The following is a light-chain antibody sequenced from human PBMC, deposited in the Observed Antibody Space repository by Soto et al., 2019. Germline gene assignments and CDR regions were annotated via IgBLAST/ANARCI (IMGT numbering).Light chain of an antibody. CDR1: QGIGDT. V-gene: IGKV3-15*01. Sequence: EIIMTQSPATLSVSPGEGVTLSCRASQGIGDTLAWYQHKPGQTPRLLIYDTSARATGVPARFSGSRSGTEFTLTISRLEPEDFAVYYCQQYVTSPWAFGQGTKVDIK. J-gene: IGKJ1*01. CDR3: QQYVTSPWA. CDR2: DTS.